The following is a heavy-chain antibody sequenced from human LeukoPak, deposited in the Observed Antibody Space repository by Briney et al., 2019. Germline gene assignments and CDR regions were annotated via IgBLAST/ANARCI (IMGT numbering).Heavy chain of an antibody. Sequence: SGGSLRLSCAASGFTFSSYWMSWVRQAPGKGLEWVANIKQDGSDKYYVDSVKGRFTISRDNAKNSLYLQMNSLRAEDTAVYYCASDREYYYGSGSFDYWGQGTLVTVSS. CDR2: IKQDGSDK. CDR3: ASDREYYYGSGSFDY. CDR1: GFTFSSYW. J-gene: IGHJ4*02. D-gene: IGHD3-10*01. V-gene: IGHV3-7*04.